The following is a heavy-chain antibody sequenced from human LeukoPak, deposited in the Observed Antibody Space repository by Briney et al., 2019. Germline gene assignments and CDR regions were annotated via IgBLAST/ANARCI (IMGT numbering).Heavy chain of an antibody. CDR3: ANPSEYDFWSGYYF. Sequence: GGSLRLSCAASGFTFSGYAMSWGRQAPGKGLEWGSTISGSGDSTYYAASVKGRFTIYIDNSKKTLYMQMNSPRAEDTAVYYCANPSEYDFWSGYYFWGQGTLVTVSS. J-gene: IGHJ4*02. CDR2: ISGSGDST. V-gene: IGHV3-23*01. D-gene: IGHD3-3*01. CDR1: GFTFSGYA.